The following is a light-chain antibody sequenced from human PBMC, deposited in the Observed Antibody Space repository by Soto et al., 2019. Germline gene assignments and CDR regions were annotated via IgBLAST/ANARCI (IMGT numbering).Light chain of an antibody. J-gene: IGKJ1*01. V-gene: IGKV1-5*01. CDR1: QSINNW. Sequence: DIQMTQSPSSLSASVEDRVIITCRASQSINNWLAWYQQRPGKAPKLLISDASALESGVPSRFSGSGSGTEFTLTISSLQPDDFATYYCQQYNSYSTTFGQGTKVDIK. CDR2: DAS. CDR3: QQYNSYSTT.